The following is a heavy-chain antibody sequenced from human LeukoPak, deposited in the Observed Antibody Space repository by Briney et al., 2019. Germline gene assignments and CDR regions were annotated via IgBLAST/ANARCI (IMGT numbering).Heavy chain of an antibody. D-gene: IGHD3-3*01. CDR2: IFPGDSDT. V-gene: IGHV5-51*01. Sequence: GESLKISCKGSGYSFTSYWIGWVRQMPGKGLEWMGIIFPGDSDTRYSPSFQGQVTISADKSISTAYLQWSSLKASDTTMYYCARPQGDFWSGYPPYFDYWGQGTLVTVSS. CDR1: GYSFTSYW. J-gene: IGHJ4*02. CDR3: ARPQGDFWSGYPPYFDY.